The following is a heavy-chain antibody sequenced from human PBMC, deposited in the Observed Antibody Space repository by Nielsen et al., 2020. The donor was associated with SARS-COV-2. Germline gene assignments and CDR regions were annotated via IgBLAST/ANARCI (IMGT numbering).Heavy chain of an antibody. CDR3: ARGRVHVCWQNLVCEYGMDV. Sequence: SVQVSCKAFGYTFTGYYMHWVRQAPGQGLEWMGWINPNSGGTNYAQKFQGRVTMTRDTSISTAYMELSRLRSDDTAVYYCARGRVHVCWQNLVCEYGMDVWGQGTTVTVSS. CDR2: INPNSGGT. J-gene: IGHJ6*02. D-gene: IGHD2-8*01. V-gene: IGHV1-2*02. CDR1: GYTFTGYY.